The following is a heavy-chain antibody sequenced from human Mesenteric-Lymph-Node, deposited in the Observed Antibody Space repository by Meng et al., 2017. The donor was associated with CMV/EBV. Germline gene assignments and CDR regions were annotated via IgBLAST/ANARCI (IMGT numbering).Heavy chain of an antibody. J-gene: IGHJ5*02. CDR3: ARLHYYDTSGWNWFDP. D-gene: IGHD3-16*01. V-gene: IGHV4-4*02. CDR2: SYRDGNT. CDR1: SSNKW. Sequence: SSNKWWGWVRQPPGKGLEWIGESYRDGNTNYNPSLKPRVTVALDKSKNRFSLKLSSVTAADTAIYYCARLHYYDTSGWNWFDPWGQGTLVTVSS.